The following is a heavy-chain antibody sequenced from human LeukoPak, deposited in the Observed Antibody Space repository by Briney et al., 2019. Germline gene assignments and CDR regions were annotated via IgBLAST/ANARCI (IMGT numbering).Heavy chain of an antibody. J-gene: IGHJ4*02. CDR2: INHSGST. V-gene: IGHV4-34*01. CDR3: ARGGIYCGSDCFIDY. D-gene: IGHD2-21*02. CDR1: GESFSGYY. Sequence: PSETLSRTCAVYGESFSGYYWSWLRQPPGKGLECIGEINHSGSTNYNPSLKSRVTISVDTSKNQFALRLSSVTAADTAVYYCARGGIYCGSDCFIDYWGQGTLVTVSS.